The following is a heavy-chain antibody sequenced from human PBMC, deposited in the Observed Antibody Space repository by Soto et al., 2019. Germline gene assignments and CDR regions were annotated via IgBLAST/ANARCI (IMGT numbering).Heavy chain of an antibody. J-gene: IGHJ4*02. V-gene: IGHV3-30*18. CDR1: GFTFSSYG. Sequence: GGSLRLSCAASGFTFSSYGMHWVRQAPGKGLEWVAVISYDGSNKYYADSVKGRFTISRDNSKNTLYLQMNSLRAVDTAVYYCAKDFKSLLEWLLPRLGGGPGFDYWGQGTLVTVSS. CDR2: ISYDGSNK. CDR3: AKDFKSLLEWLLPRLGGGPGFDY. D-gene: IGHD3-3*01.